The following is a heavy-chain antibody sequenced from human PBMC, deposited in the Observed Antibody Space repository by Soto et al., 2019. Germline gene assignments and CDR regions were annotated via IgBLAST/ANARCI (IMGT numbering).Heavy chain of an antibody. CDR2: IYPGDSDT. J-gene: IGHJ5*02. Sequence: VESLKISCKGSGYSFTSYWIGWVRQMPGKGLEWMGIIYPGDSDTNYNPSLKSRVTISVDTSKNQFSLKLSSVTAADTAVYYCARGVGDWFDPWGQGTLVTVSS. CDR3: ARGVGDWFDP. CDR1: GYSFTSYW. V-gene: IGHV5-51*01. D-gene: IGHD3-3*01.